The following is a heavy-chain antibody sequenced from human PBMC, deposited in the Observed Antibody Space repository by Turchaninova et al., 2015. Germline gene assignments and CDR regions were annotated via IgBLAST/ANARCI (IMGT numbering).Heavy chain of an antibody. CDR3: ASEGSDGAYNPP. CDR1: VFTSCTYA. Sequence: QVQLVDSGGVVFLPGRSLSFSSAASVFTSCTYALHWARQSPGKGLEWVDVIWSDGIYEYYANSVNGRFSIYRDKSKNTLYLQMNSLRAEDTAVYYCASEGSDGAYNPPWGQGTLVTVSS. V-gene: IGHV3-33*01. J-gene: IGHJ4*02. D-gene: IGHD4-17*01. CDR2: IWSDGIYE.